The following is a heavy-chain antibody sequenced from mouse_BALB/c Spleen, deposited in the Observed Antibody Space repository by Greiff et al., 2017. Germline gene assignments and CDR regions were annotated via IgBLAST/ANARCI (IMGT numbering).Heavy chain of an antibody. CDR1: GFTFSSYT. V-gene: IGHV5-12-2*01. Sequence: VQLKQSGGGLVQPGGSLKLSCAASGFTFSSYTMSWVRQTPEKRLEWVAYISNGGGSTYYPDTVKGRFTISRDNAKNTLYLQMSSLKSEDTAMYYCARSHYDYYYFDYWGQGTTLTVSS. CDR3: ARSHYDYYYFDY. J-gene: IGHJ2*01. D-gene: IGHD2-4*01. CDR2: ISNGGGST.